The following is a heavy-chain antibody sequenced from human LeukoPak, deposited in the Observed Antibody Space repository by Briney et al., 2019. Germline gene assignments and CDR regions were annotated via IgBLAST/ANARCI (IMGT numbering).Heavy chain of an antibody. CDR1: GGSISSGSYY. D-gene: IGHD3-22*01. CDR2: IYTSGST. CDR3: ASVYYYDSSGVTFDY. V-gene: IGHV4-61*02. Sequence: SQTLSLTCTVYGGSISSGSYYWCWIRQPAGKGLEWIGRIYTSGSTNYNPSLKSRVSISVDTSKNQFSLKLSSVTAADTAVYYCASVYYYDSSGVTFDYWGQGTLVTVSS. J-gene: IGHJ4*02.